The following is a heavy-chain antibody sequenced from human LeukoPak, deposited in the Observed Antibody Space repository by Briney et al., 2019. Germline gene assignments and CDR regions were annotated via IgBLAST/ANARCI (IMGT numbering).Heavy chain of an antibody. CDR2: IYSGGTT. CDR3: ARGKSGYAFDY. J-gene: IGHJ4*02. Sequence: GGSLRLSCAASGFTVSSNFMSWVRQAPGKGLEWVSVIYSGGTTYHADSVKGRFTISRDNSKNALYLQMSSLRAEDTAVYYCARGKSGYAFDYWGQGTLVTVSS. CDR1: GFTVSSNF. D-gene: IGHD5-12*01. V-gene: IGHV3-53*01.